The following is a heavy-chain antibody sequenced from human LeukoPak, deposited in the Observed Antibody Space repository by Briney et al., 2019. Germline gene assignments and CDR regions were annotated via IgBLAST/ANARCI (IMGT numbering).Heavy chain of an antibody. CDR3: AKDISMIGSSPGDY. CDR1: GFTFDDYA. J-gene: IGHJ4*02. D-gene: IGHD3-22*01. CDR2: ISWDGGST. Sequence: PGGSLRLSCAASGFTFDDYAMHWARQAPGKGLEWVSLISWDGGSTYYADSVKGRFTISRDNSKNSLYLQMNSLRAEDTALYCCAKDISMIGSSPGDYWGQGTLVTVSS. V-gene: IGHV3-43D*03.